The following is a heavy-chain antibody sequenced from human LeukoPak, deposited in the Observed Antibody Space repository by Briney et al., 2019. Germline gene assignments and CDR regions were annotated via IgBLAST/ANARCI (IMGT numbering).Heavy chain of an antibody. CDR1: GFTFSSSW. V-gene: IGHV3-74*03. J-gene: IGHJ4*02. CDR3: ARGSPLGGN. Sequence: GGSLRLSCAASGFTFSSSWMHWVRQAPGKGLVWVSHINSDGSNTKYADSVKGRFTITRDNAKNTLSLQMNSLRAEDTAVYYCARGSPLGGNWGQGTLVTVSS. CDR2: INSDGSNT.